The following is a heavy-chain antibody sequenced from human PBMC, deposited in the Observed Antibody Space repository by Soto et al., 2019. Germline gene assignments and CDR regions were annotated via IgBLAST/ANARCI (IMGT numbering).Heavy chain of an antibody. D-gene: IGHD3-10*01. J-gene: IGHJ6*02. CDR3: ARPRESRVRGVYYYGMDV. CDR2: ISAYNGNT. CDR1: GYTFTSYG. V-gene: IGHV1-18*01. Sequence: ASVKVSCKASGYTFTSYGISWVRQAPGQGLEWMGWISAYNGNTNYAQKLQGRVTMTTDTSTSTAYMELRSLRAEDTALYYCARPRESRVRGVYYYGMDVWGQGTTVTVSS.